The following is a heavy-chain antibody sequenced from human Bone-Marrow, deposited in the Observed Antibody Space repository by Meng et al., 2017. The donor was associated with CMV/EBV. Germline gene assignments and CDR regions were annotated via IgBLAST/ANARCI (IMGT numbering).Heavy chain of an antibody. CDR1: GFTFSSYA. J-gene: IGHJ4*02. CDR3: GSSGYYFSLDY. D-gene: IGHD3-22*01. V-gene: IGHV3-23*01. Sequence: GGSLRLSCAAPGFTFSSYAMNWVRQAPGKGLEWVSAISGSGGNTYYADSVKGRFTISRDNSKNTLYLQMSSLRADDTAVYYCGSSGYYFSLDYLGQGTLVTVSS. CDR2: ISGSGGNT.